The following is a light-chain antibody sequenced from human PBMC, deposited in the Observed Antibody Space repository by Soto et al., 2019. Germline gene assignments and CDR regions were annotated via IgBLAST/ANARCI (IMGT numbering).Light chain of an antibody. CDR2: EAS. CDR3: QQRYNWPPIT. Sequence: EIVLTQSPATLSLYPGERATLSCRASQSVRTSLAWYQQKSGQAPRLLIYEASNRATGIPARFSGSGSGTVFTLTISRLEPEDFAIYYCQQRYNWPPITFGQGTRLEMK. J-gene: IGKJ5*01. V-gene: IGKV3-11*01. CDR1: QSVRTS.